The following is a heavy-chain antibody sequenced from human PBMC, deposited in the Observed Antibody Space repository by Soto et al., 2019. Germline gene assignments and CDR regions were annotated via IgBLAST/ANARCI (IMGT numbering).Heavy chain of an antibody. V-gene: IGHV1-46*01. D-gene: IGHD6-6*01. CDR1: GYTFTSYY. CDR3: ARDIDDPPSSDYGMHX. Sequence: ASVKVSCNASGYTFTSYYMHWVRQAPGQGLEWMGIINPSGGSTSYAQKFQGRVTMTRDTSTSTVYMELSSLRSEDTAVYYCARDIDDPPSSDYGMHXWGQGTTVTVS. CDR2: INPSGGST. J-gene: IGHJ6*02.